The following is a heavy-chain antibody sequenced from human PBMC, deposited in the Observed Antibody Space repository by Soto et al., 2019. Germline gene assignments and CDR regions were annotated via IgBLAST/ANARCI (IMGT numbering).Heavy chain of an antibody. CDR2: ISSSSSYI. V-gene: IGHV3-21*01. J-gene: IGHJ6*02. CDR1: GFTFISDS. Sequence: PGCSLRLSGASSGFTFISDSMNCVRKAPGKERERFGSISSSSSYIYYADSVTGRFTISRDNAKNSLYLQMNSLRAEDTAVYYCARDSVITGTDRYYYYYYGMDVWGQGTTVTVFS. CDR3: ARDSVITGTDRYYYYYYGMDV. D-gene: IGHD1-20*01.